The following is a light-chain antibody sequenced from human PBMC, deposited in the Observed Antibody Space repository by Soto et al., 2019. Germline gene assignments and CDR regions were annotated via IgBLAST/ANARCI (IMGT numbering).Light chain of an antibody. CDR1: GDDVGGFDY. V-gene: IGLV2-14*01. CDR2: EVK. J-gene: IGLJ2*01. CDR3: STYASSSTFL. Sequence: QAVVTQPASVSGSPGQSITISCTGTGDDVGGFDYVSWYQQHAGNGPKLIIFEVKNRPSGVSNRFSGSKSGNTATLTISGLQAEDEAHYFCSTYASSSTFLFGGGTKVTVL.